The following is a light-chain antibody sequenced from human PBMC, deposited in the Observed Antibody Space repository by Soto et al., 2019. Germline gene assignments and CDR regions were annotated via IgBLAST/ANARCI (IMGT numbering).Light chain of an antibody. CDR1: SGDIGGYNY. V-gene: IGLV2-14*01. CDR2: EVT. J-gene: IGLJ3*02. Sequence: QSVLTQPASVSGSPGQSITISCTGTSGDIGGYNYVSWYQQHPGKAPKLLISEVTNRPSGVSNRFSGSKSGNTASLTISGLQPEDEADYYCLSYTSANTRVFGGGTKLTVL. CDR3: LSYTSANTRV.